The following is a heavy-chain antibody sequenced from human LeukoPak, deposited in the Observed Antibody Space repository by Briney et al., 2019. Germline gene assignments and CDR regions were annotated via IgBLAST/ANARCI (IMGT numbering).Heavy chain of an antibody. CDR3: ERDRVKYTTSVDPLDY. CDR1: GFTLSSYS. Sequence: SGGSLRLSCAVSGFTLSSYSMKWAPQAPGKGLEWMSYISSTSTTVLYAGSVKGRFTISRDNAKNSLDLQMNSPSAEDTALNYGERDRVKYTTSVDPLDYWGQGSLVTVSS. J-gene: IGHJ4*02. D-gene: IGHD2-2*02. CDR2: ISSTSTTV. V-gene: IGHV3-48*01.